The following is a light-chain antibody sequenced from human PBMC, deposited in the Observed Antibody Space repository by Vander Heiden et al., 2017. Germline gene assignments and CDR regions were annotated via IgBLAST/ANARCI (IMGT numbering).Light chain of an antibody. CDR1: SSTLGSNT. CDR2: SNH. J-gene: IGLJ3*02. V-gene: IGLV1-44*01. CDR3: AAWDDSGRV. Sequence: QSVPTQPPSPSETPGQRVTISCSGNSSTLGSNTVNCYQQFPGTAPQPLIYSNHPRPSAVPFRFSASESGTSASLAIGGLESEDEADYYCAAWDDSGRVFGGGTKLTVL.